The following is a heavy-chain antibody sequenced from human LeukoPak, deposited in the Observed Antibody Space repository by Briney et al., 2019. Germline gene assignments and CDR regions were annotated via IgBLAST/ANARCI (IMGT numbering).Heavy chain of an antibody. CDR3: ARHSSSSRGWFDP. CDR1: GGSINSYY. D-gene: IGHD6-6*01. J-gene: IGHJ5*02. CDR2: IYYSGST. V-gene: IGHV4-59*08. Sequence: PSETLSLTCTVSGGSINSYYWSWIRQPPGKGLEWIGYIYYSGSTNYNSSLKSRVTISVDTSKNQFSLKPSSVTAADTAVYYCARHSSSSRGWFDPWGQGTLVTVS.